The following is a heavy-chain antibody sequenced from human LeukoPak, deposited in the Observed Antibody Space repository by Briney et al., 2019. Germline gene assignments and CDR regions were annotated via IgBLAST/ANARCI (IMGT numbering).Heavy chain of an antibody. Sequence: PGGSLRLSCAASGFTFSSYAMSWVRQAPGKGLEWVSAISGSGGSTYYADPVKGRFTISRDNSKNTLYLQMNSLRAEDTAVYYCAKAITMIVVAPVYYFDYWGQGTLVTVSS. V-gene: IGHV3-23*01. D-gene: IGHD3-22*01. J-gene: IGHJ4*02. CDR3: AKAITMIVVAPVYYFDY. CDR2: ISGSGGST. CDR1: GFTFSSYA.